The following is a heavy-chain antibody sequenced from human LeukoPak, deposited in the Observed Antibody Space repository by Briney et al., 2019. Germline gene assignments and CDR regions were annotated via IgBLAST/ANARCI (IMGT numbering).Heavy chain of an antibody. CDR3: ARHGNNCSGGSCYPYYFDY. CDR2: IYYSGST. D-gene: IGHD2-15*01. CDR1: GGSTSSSSYY. V-gene: IGHV4-39*01. J-gene: IGHJ4*02. Sequence: SETLSLTCTVSGGSTSSSSYYWGWIRQPPGKGLEWIGSIYYSGSTYYNPSLKSRVTISVDTSKNQFSLKLSSVTAADTAVYYCARHGNNCSGGSCYPYYFDYWGQGTLVTVSS.